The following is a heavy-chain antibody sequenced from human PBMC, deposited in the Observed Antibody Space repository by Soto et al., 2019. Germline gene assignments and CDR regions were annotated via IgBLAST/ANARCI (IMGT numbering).Heavy chain of an antibody. D-gene: IGHD7-27*01. CDR3: ATLGYFDY. J-gene: IGHJ4*02. CDR1: GYTFTNYY. Sequence: QVQLVQSGAEVKKPGASVKVSCKASGYTFTNYYIHWVRQARGQGLEWMGIITPSGASTSYTQKFQGRVTMTRDTSTSTVYMELSSLRSEDTAVYFCATLGYFDYWGQGTLVTVSS. V-gene: IGHV1-46*01. CDR2: ITPSGAST.